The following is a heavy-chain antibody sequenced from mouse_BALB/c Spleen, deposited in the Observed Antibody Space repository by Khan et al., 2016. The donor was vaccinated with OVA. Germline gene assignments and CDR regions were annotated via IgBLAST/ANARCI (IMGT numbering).Heavy chain of an antibody. CDR3: AREVGNYWFAY. CDR1: GYTLTNYG. V-gene: IGHV9-3*02. J-gene: IGHJ3*01. D-gene: IGHD2-1*01. Sequence: QIQLVQSGPELKKPGETVKISCKASGYTLTNYGMNWVKQAPGKGLKWMGWINTDTGEPTFAEDFTGRIAFSLETSASTAYLQINSLKNADTATYFWAREVGNYWFAYWGHGTLVTVSA. CDR2: INTDTGEP.